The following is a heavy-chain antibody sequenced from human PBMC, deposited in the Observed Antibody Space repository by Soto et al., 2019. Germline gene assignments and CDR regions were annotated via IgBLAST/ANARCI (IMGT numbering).Heavy chain of an antibody. J-gene: IGHJ4*02. CDR3: ARDPGFVGATTTWNY. CDR1: GYTFTSYG. Sequence: ASVKVSCKASGYTFTSYGISWVRQAPGQGLEWMGWISAYNGNTNYAQKLQGRVTMTTDTSTSTAYMELRSLRSDDTAVYYCARDPGFVGATTTWNYWGQGTLVPVSS. CDR2: ISAYNGNT. D-gene: IGHD1-26*01. V-gene: IGHV1-18*04.